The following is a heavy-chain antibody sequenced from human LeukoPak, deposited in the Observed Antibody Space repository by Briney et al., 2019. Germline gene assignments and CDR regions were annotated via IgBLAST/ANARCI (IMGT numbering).Heavy chain of an antibody. D-gene: IGHD2-15*01. Sequence: PGGSLTLSCAASGFTFSNNWMSWVRQTPGKGLEWVAKIKQDGSETSYVDSVKGRFTISRVNAKNSLYLQISSLRAEDTGLYYCATFSSGIYPKEPFDIWGQGTMVSVSS. CDR1: GFTFSNNW. V-gene: IGHV3-7*01. CDR2: IKQDGSET. CDR3: ATFSSGIYPKEPFDI. J-gene: IGHJ3*02.